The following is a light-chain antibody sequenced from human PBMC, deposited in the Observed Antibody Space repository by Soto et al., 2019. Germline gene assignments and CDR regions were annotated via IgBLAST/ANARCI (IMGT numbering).Light chain of an antibody. CDR1: QDISDK. CDR2: EAS. CDR3: QQYSNLPFT. J-gene: IGKJ3*01. V-gene: IGKV1-33*01. Sequence: DIQMTQSPSSSVGDRVTITCQASQDISDKLNWYQQKSGKPPNLLIYEASNLELGVPSRFSGSASGTDFTFTISSLQPEDYGTYYCQQYSNLPFTFGPGTKIDIK.